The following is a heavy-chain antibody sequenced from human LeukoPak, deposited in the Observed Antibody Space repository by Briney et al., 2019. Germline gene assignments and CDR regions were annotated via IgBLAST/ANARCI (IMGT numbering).Heavy chain of an antibody. J-gene: IGHJ4*02. CDR2: IIPIFGIA. V-gene: IGHV1-69*04. Sequence: SVKVSCKASGGTFSSYAITWVRQAPGQGLEWMGRIIPIFGIANYPQKFQGRVTITADKSTSTAYMELSSLRSEDTAVYYCARSTLGIDYWGQGPLVTVSS. CDR3: ARSTLGIDY. D-gene: IGHD5/OR15-5a*01. CDR1: GGTFSSYA.